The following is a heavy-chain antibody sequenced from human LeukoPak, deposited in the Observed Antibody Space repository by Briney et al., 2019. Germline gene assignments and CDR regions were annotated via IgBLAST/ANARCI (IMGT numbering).Heavy chain of an antibody. J-gene: IGHJ4*02. Sequence: GGSLRLSCAASGFTFSSYWMHWVRQAPGKGLVWVSRINSDGSSTSYADSVKGRFTISRDNAKNTLYPQMNSLRAEDTAVYYCARGRYYYDSSGPFDYWGQGTLVTVSS. V-gene: IGHV3-74*01. CDR1: GFTFSSYW. CDR3: ARGRYYYDSSGPFDY. CDR2: INSDGSST. D-gene: IGHD3-22*01.